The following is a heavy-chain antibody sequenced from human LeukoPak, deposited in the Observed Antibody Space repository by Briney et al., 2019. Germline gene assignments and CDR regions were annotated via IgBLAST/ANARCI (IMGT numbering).Heavy chain of an antibody. D-gene: IGHD6-13*01. V-gene: IGHV3-30*03. CDR1: GFNFNTYW. Sequence: GGSLGLSCAASGFNFNTYWMSWVRQAPGKGLEWVAVISYDGSNKYYADSVKGRFTISRDNSKNTLYLQMNSLRAEDTAVYYCAGGIAAAGTEDAFDIWGQGTMVTVSS. CDR2: ISYDGSNK. CDR3: AGGIAAAGTEDAFDI. J-gene: IGHJ3*02.